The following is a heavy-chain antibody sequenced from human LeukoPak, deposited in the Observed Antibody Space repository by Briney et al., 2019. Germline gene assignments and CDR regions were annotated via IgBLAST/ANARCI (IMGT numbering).Heavy chain of an antibody. CDR2: IKQDGSEK. D-gene: IGHD5-18*01. CDR1: GFTFSTYW. V-gene: IGHV3-7*01. CDR3: ARSESMGTAMAYYMDV. J-gene: IGHJ6*03. Sequence: PGGSLRLSCVASGFTFSTYWMSWVHQAPGKGLEWVANIKQDGSEKYYVDSVKGRFTISRDNAKNSLYLQMNSLRAEDTAVYYCARSESMGTAMAYYMDVWGKGTTVTVSS.